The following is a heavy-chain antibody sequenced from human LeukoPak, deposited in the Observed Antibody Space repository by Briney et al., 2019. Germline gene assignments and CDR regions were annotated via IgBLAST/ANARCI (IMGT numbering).Heavy chain of an antibody. CDR1: GFTFSSYG. Sequence: GGSLRLSCAASGFTFSSYGIHWVRQAPGMGLEWVADSSFDGNSGYNADSAKGRFTISRDNSKNTLYLQMNSLRAEDTAVYYCARDGLGSAFDYWGQGTLVTVSS. J-gene: IGHJ4*02. CDR2: SSFDGNSG. V-gene: IGHV3-30*12. CDR3: ARDGLGSAFDY. D-gene: IGHD3/OR15-3a*01.